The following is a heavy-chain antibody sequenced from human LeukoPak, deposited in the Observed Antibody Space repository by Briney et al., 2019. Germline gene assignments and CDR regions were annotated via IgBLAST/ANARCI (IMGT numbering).Heavy chain of an antibody. J-gene: IGHJ4*02. CDR2: IQQDGSEK. CDR3: ARDQFYYYGSGSYYDY. V-gene: IGHV3-7*01. D-gene: IGHD3-10*01. Sequence: GGSLRLSCAASGFTFSNCAMSWVRQAPGKGLEWVANIQQDGSEKYFVDSVKGRFTISRDNAKNSLYLQMNSLRAEDTAVYYCARDQFYYYGSGSYYDYWGQGTLVTVSS. CDR1: GFTFSNCA.